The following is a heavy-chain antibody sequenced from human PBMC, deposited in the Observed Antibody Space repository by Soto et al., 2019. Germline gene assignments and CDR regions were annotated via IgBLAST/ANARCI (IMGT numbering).Heavy chain of an antibody. D-gene: IGHD3-10*01. CDR3: ARGLLWFGELSITYYFDY. Sequence: GGSLRLSCAASGFTFSSYAMSWVRQAPGKGLEWVAVISYDGSNKYYADSVKGRFTISRDNSKNTLYLQMNSLRAEDTAVYYCARGLLWFGELSITYYFDYWGRGTLVTVSS. CDR2: ISYDGSNK. J-gene: IGHJ4*02. V-gene: IGHV3-30-3*01. CDR1: GFTFSSYA.